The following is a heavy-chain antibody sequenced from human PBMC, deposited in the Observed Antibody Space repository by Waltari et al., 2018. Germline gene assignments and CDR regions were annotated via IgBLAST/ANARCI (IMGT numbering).Heavy chain of an antibody. V-gene: IGHV1-46*01. J-gene: IGHJ5*02. CDR3: ARTAAAAHVLYYNWFDP. CDR2: IIPSGGST. D-gene: IGHD6-13*01. CDR1: GYTFTSYY. Sequence: QVQLVQSGAEVKKPGASVKVSCKASGYTFTSYYMHWVRQAPGQGLEWMGIIIPSGGSTSYAQKFQGRGTMTRDTSTSTVYMELSSLRSEDTAVYYCARTAAAAHVLYYNWFDPWGQGTLVTVSS.